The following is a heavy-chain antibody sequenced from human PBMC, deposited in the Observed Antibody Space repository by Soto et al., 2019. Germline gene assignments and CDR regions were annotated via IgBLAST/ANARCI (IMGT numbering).Heavy chain of an antibody. V-gene: IGHV4-39*01. D-gene: IGHD4-17*01. CDR2: IYYSGST. CDR1: GGSISSSSYY. Sequence: SETLSLTCTVSGGSISSSSYYWGWIRQPPGKGLEWIGSIYYSGSTYYNPSLKSRVTISVDTSKNQFSLKLSSVTAADTAVYYCARPHDYGDYDGWFDPWGQGTLVTVSS. J-gene: IGHJ5*02. CDR3: ARPHDYGDYDGWFDP.